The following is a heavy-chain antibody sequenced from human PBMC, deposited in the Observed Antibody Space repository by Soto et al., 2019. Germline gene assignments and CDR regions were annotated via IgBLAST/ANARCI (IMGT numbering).Heavy chain of an antibody. V-gene: IGHV1-46*01. CDR2: ITPSGGNT. D-gene: IGHD2-15*01. CDR1: GYSFTSYY. J-gene: IGHJ6*02. CDR3: ARDGGFCSGGTCYAIPRLYRHYRGMDV. Sequence: QVQLVQSGAEVKKPGATVTVSCKASGYSFTSYYLHWVRQTPGQGLEWMATITPSGGNTNYAQKFQGRGTVTRDTSTSTVYMELRGLRSEDTAVYYCARDGGFCSGGTCYAIPRLYRHYRGMDVWGQGTAVIVSS.